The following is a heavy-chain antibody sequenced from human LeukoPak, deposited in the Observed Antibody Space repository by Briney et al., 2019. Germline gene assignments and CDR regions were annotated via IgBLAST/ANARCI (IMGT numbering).Heavy chain of an antibody. D-gene: IGHD3-22*01. CDR3: AKPGLIYYDSRYYFDY. J-gene: IGHJ4*02. CDR1: GFTFSSYG. CDR2: ISGSGGST. V-gene: IGHV3-23*01. Sequence: SGGTLRLSCAASGFTFSSYGMSWVRQAPGKGLEWVSAISGSGGSTYYADSVKGRFTISRDNSKNTLYLQMNSLRAEDTAVYYCAKPGLIYYDSRYYFDYWGQGTLVTVSS.